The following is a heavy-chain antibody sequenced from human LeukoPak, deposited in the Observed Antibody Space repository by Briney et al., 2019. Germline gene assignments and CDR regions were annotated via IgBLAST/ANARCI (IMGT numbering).Heavy chain of an antibody. V-gene: IGHV3-23*01. CDR3: AKVFWFEHISDY. J-gene: IGHJ4*02. CDR1: GFTFNIYA. CDR2: ISARDGTT. Sequence: GGSLRLSCAASGFTFNIYAMSWVRQTPGKGLEWVSAISARDGTTHYTDSVKGRFAISRDNSKNTLYLQMNSLRVEDTAVYYCAKVFWFEHISDYWGQGTLVTVSS. D-gene: IGHD3-10*01.